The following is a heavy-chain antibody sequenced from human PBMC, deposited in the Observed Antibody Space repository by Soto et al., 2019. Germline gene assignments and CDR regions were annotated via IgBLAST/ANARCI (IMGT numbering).Heavy chain of an antibody. V-gene: IGHV4-4*02. CDR2: IYHSGST. CDR1: GGSISSSNC. D-gene: IGHD5-18*01. J-gene: IGHJ4*01. CDR3: ARRRGYSYGYGEKFDY. Sequence: SETLSPTCAVSGGSISSSNCWSWVRQPPGKGLEWIGEIYHSGSTNYNPSLKSRVTISVDKSKNQFSLKLSSVTAADTAVYYCARRRGYSYGYGEKFDYWGHGTLVTVA.